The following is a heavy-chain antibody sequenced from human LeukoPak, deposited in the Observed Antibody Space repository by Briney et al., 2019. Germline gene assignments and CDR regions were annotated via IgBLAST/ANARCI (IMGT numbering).Heavy chain of an antibody. V-gene: IGHV4-59*01. CDR2: IYYSGST. CDR3: ASHYYGSGSRDY. J-gene: IGHJ4*02. Sequence: SQTLSLTCTVSGGSISSYYWSWIRQPPGKGLEWIGYIYYSGSTNYNPSLKSRVTISVDTSKIQFSLKLSSVTAADTAVYYCASHYYGSGSRDYWGQGTLVTVSS. D-gene: IGHD3-10*01. CDR1: GGSISSYY.